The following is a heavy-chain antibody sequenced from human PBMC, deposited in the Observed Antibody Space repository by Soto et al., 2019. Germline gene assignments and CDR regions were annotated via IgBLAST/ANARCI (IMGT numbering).Heavy chain of an antibody. CDR1: GCTFTSYY. D-gene: IGHD3-10*01. CDR3: ARDQRRYYYGSGSSAHFDY. V-gene: IGHV1-46*03. CDR2: INPSGGST. J-gene: IGHJ4*02. Sequence: ASVKVSCKASGCTFTSYYMHWVRQAPGQGLDWMGIINPSGGSTSYAQKFQGRVTMTRDTSTSTVYMELSSLRSEDTAVYYCARDQRRYYYGSGSSAHFDYWGQGTLVTVSS.